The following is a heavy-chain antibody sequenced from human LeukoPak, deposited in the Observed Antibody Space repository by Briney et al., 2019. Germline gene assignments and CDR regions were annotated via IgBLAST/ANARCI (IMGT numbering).Heavy chain of an antibody. D-gene: IGHD2-21*01. Sequence: SETLSLTCTVSGGSISSGGYYWSWIRQHPGKGLEWIGYIYYSGSTYYNPSLKSRVTISVATSKNQFSLKLTSVTAADTAVYYCARDLTTGLIGQWGQGTMVTVSS. CDR2: IYYSGST. V-gene: IGHV4-31*03. CDR1: GGSISSGGYY. J-gene: IGHJ4*02. CDR3: ARDLTTGLIGQ.